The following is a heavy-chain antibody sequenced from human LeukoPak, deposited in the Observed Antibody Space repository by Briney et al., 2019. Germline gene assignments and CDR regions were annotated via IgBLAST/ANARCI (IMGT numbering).Heavy chain of an antibody. CDR1: GGSISSYY. V-gene: IGHV4-59*01. D-gene: IGHD2-2*01. J-gene: IGHJ4*02. CDR2: IYYSGST. Sequence: SETLSLTCTVSGGSISSYYWSWIRQPPGKGLEWIGYIYYSGSTNYNPSLKSRVTISVDTSKNQFSLKLSSVTAADTAVYYCARYSVDFDYWGQGTLVTVSS. CDR3: ARYSVDFDY.